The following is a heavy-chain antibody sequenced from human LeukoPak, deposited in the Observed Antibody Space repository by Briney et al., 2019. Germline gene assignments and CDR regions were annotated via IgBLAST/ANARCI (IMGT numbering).Heavy chain of an antibody. CDR1: GFTFSNYA. V-gene: IGHV3-23*01. Sequence: GGSLRLSCTVSGFTFSNYAMTWVRQAPGKGLAWVSSIRGSDGGTHYAGSVKGRFTISRDNSKNTLFLQMNSLRGEDTAIYYCARDPNGDYIGAFDMGGPGTMVTVSS. J-gene: IGHJ3*02. CDR3: ARDPNGDYIGAFDM. CDR2: IRGSDGGT. D-gene: IGHD4-17*01.